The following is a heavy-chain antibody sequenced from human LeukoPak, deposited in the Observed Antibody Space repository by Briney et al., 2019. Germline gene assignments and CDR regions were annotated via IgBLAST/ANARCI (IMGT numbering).Heavy chain of an antibody. V-gene: IGHV5-51*01. J-gene: IGHJ4*02. Sequence: GESLKISCKGSGYSFTSYWIGWVRQMPGKGLEWMGIIYPGDSDTRYSPSFQGQVTISADKSISTAYLQWSSLKASDTAMYYCARAGAAAGTWSFRFDYWGQGTLVTVSS. CDR3: ARAGAAAGTWSFRFDY. CDR2: IYPGDSDT. CDR1: GYSFTSYW. D-gene: IGHD6-13*01.